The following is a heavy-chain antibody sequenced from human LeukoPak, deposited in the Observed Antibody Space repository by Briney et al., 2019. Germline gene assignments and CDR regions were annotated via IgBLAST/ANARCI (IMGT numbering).Heavy chain of an antibody. CDR2: IDHRGDT. CDR3: ARGATISETGYFDF. J-gene: IGHJ4*03. D-gene: IGHD5-24*01. Sequence: SETLSLTFAVYCGSFNRYYWSWIRQSPGKGLEWIAEIDHRGDTNYNPSVKSRVTISVDTSKNQFSLKVRSLSAADTAVYYCARGATISETGYFDFWGQGTLVTVSS. V-gene: IGHV4-34*01. CDR1: CGSFNRYY.